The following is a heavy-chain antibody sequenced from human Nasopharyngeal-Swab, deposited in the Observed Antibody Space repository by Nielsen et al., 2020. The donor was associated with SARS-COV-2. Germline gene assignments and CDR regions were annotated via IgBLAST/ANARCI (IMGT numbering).Heavy chain of an antibody. V-gene: IGHV3-23*01. J-gene: IGHJ6*02. CDR2: ISGSAGRT. D-gene: IGHD6-19*01. CDR1: GFTFTSYA. CDR3: AKVGTVAGTYIGMDV. Sequence: GESLKISCAASGFTFTSYAMSWVRQAPGKGLEWVSAISGSAGRTYYADSVKGRFTISRDNSKNTLYLQMNSLRAEETAVYYCAKVGTVAGTYIGMDVWGQGTTVTVSS.